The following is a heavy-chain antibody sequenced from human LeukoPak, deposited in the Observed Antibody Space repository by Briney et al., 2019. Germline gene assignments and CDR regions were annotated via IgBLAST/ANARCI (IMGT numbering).Heavy chain of an antibody. CDR3: ARDSGTIFGVVTFAFDI. CDR1: GYTFTSYY. CDR2: INPSGGST. D-gene: IGHD3-3*01. Sequence: ASVKVSCKASGYTFTSYYMHRVRQAPGQGLEWMGIINPSGGSTSYAQKFQGRVTMTRDTSTSTVYMELSSLRSEDTAVYYCARDSGTIFGVVTFAFDIWGQGTMVTVSS. J-gene: IGHJ3*02. V-gene: IGHV1-46*01.